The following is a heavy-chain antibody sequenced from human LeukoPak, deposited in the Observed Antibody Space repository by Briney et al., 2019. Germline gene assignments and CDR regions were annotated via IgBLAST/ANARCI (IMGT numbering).Heavy chain of an antibody. CDR2: IKSKTDGGTT. Sequence: GGSLRLSCAASGFTFSNAWMSWVRQAPGKGLEWVGRIKSKTDGGTTDYAAPVKGRFTISRDDSKNTLYLQMNSLKTEDTAVYYCTTDSLRDYGGTYYFDYWGQGTLVTVSS. J-gene: IGHJ4*02. V-gene: IGHV3-15*01. CDR3: TTDSLRDYGGTYYFDY. D-gene: IGHD4-23*01. CDR1: GFTFSNAW.